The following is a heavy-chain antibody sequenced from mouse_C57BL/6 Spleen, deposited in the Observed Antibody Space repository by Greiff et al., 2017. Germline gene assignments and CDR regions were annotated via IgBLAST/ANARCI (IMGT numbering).Heavy chain of an antibody. CDR2: INPNNGGT. CDR3: ARGGTGLFDY. D-gene: IGHD4-1*01. CDR1: GYTFTDYY. Sequence: EVQLQQSGPELVKPGASVKISCKASGYTFTDYYMNWVKQSHGKSLEWIGDINPNNGGTSYNQKFKGKATLTVDKSSSTAYMELRSLTSEDSAVYYCARGGTGLFDYWGQGTTLTVSS. V-gene: IGHV1-26*01. J-gene: IGHJ2*01.